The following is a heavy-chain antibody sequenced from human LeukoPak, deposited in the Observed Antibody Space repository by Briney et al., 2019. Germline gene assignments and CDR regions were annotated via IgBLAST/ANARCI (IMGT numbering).Heavy chain of an antibody. Sequence: ASVKVSCKASGYTFTSYGISWVRQAPGQGLEWMGWISAYNGNTNYAQKLQGRVTMATDTSTSTAYMELRSLRSDDTAVYYCARSSYYDFWSGYYNVGYYFDYWGQGTLVTVSS. CDR3: ARSSYYDFWSGYYNVGYYFDY. V-gene: IGHV1-18*01. CDR2: ISAYNGNT. J-gene: IGHJ4*02. D-gene: IGHD3-3*01. CDR1: GYTFTSYG.